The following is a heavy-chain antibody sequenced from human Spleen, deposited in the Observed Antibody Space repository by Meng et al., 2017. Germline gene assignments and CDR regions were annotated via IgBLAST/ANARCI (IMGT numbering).Heavy chain of an antibody. CDR3: ARIFYGDLLFFYGMDV. CDR1: GYSITGSYNW. J-gene: IGHJ6*02. CDR2: IFSTDEK. D-gene: IGHD4-17*01. Sequence: ETLSLTCAVSGYSITGSYNWGWIRQPPGKALEWLAHIFSTDEKSYRTSLKSRLTISKDTSKSQVVLIMTNMDPVDTGTYYCARIFYGDLLFFYGMDVWGQGTTVTVSS. V-gene: IGHV2-26*02.